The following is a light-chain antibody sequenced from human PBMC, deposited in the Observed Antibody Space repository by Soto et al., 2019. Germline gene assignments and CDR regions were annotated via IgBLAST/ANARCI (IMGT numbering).Light chain of an antibody. Sequence: TQSPGTLSSSPGERATLSCRASQSVSSNHLACYQQKRGHPPRLLIYGASSRATGTPGRFSGSGSGTYFTLTITRLEPEDFQVYYSQPCGYSPQTCGQGTK. CDR1: QSVSSNH. J-gene: IGKJ1*01. V-gene: IGKV3-20*01. CDR2: GAS. CDR3: QPCGYSPQT.